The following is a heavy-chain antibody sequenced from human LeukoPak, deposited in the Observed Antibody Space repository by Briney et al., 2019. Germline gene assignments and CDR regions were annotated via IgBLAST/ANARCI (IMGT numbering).Heavy chain of an antibody. CDR3: AKGSPVLRFLEWFGYYFDY. Sequence: GGSLRLSCAASGFTFSSHAMNWVRQPPGKGLDWVSSIDKSGDGAFYADSVKGRFTISRDNSKNTLYLQMNSLRAEDTAVYYCAKGSPVLRFLEWFGYYFDYWGQGTLVTVSS. D-gene: IGHD3-3*01. CDR1: GFTFSSHA. J-gene: IGHJ4*02. CDR2: IDKSGDGA. V-gene: IGHV3-23*01.